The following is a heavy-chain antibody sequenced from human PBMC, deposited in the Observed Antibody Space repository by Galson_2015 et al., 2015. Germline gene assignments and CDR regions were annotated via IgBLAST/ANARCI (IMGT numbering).Heavy chain of an antibody. CDR1: GGSISSGGYY. J-gene: IGHJ4*02. CDR3: ASTDGYSYGVY. V-gene: IGHV4-31*03. Sequence: TLSLTCTVSGGSISSGGYYWSWIRHHPGKGLEWIGYIYYSGSTYYNPSLKSRVTISVDTSKNQFSLKLSSVTAADTAVYYCASTDGYSYGVYWGQGTLVTVSS. CDR2: IYYSGST. D-gene: IGHD5-18*01.